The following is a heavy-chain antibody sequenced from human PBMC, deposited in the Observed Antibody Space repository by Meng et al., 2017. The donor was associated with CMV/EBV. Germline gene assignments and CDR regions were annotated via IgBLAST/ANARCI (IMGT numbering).Heavy chain of an antibody. Sequence: GGSLRLSCAASGFTFSSYAMHWVRQAPGKGLEWVAVVWYDGSNKYYADSVKGRFTISRDNSKDTLYLKMNSLRAEDTGVYYCAKNLVVPVAAPYYYYGMDVWGQGTTVTVSS. CDR2: VWYDGSNK. D-gene: IGHD2-2*01. J-gene: IGHJ6*02. V-gene: IGHV3-33*06. CDR1: GFTFSSYA. CDR3: AKNLVVPVAAPYYYYGMDV.